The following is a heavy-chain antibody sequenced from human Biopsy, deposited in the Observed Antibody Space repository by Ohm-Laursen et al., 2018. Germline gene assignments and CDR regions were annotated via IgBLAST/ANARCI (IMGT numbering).Heavy chain of an antibody. CDR1: GGSIISYY. D-gene: IGHD3-3*01. Sequence: SETLSLTCSVSGGSIISYYWTWIRQPPGKELEWIGHVYNGGITNYNPSLKSRVTISKDTSKNQFSLQVNSVTAADTAVYYCARTPRDSFWSGSYKRGLWFDPWGRGTLVIVSS. J-gene: IGHJ5*02. CDR2: VYNGGIT. CDR3: ARTPRDSFWSGSYKRGLWFDP. V-gene: IGHV4-59*01.